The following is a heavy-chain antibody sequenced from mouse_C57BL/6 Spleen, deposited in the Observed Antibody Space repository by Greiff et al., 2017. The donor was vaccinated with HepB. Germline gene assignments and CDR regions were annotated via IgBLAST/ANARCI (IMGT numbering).Heavy chain of an antibody. D-gene: IGHD1-1*01. Sequence: QVHVKQSGAELVKPGASVKISCKASGYAFSSYWMNWVKQRPGKGLEWIGQIYPGDGDTNYNGKFKGEATLTADKSSSTAYMQLSSLTSEDSAVYFCARRGTTVVAKGYFDVWGTGTTVTVSS. CDR1: GYAFSSYW. CDR2: IYPGDGDT. V-gene: IGHV1-80*01. J-gene: IGHJ1*03. CDR3: ARRGTTVVAKGYFDV.